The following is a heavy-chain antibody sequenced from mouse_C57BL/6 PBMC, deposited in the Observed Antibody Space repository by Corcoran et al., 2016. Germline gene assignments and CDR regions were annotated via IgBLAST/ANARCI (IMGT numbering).Heavy chain of an antibody. Sequence: EVQLQQSGPELVKPGASVKIPCKASGYTFTDYNMDWVKQSHGKSLEWIGVINPNNGGTIYNQKFKGKATLTVDKSSSTAYMELRSLTSEDTAVYYCARRGTMVRYFDVWGTGTTVTVSS. V-gene: IGHV1-18*01. D-gene: IGHD2-1*01. CDR2: INPNNGGT. CDR1: GYTFTDYN. CDR3: ARRGTMVRYFDV. J-gene: IGHJ1*03.